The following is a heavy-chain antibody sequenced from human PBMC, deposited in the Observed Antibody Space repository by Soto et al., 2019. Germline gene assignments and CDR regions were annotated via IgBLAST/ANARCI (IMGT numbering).Heavy chain of an antibody. V-gene: IGHV3-23*01. Sequence: EVQLLESGGGLVQPGGSLRLSCAASGFTFSSYAMSWVRQAPGKGLEWVSAISGSGGSTYYADSVKGRFTISRDNSKNTLYLQMNSLRAEDTAVYYCAKAVDGDYAYYYYGMDVGGQGTTVTVSS. CDR3: AKAVDGDYAYYYYGMDV. D-gene: IGHD4-17*01. J-gene: IGHJ6*02. CDR1: GFTFSSYA. CDR2: ISGSGGST.